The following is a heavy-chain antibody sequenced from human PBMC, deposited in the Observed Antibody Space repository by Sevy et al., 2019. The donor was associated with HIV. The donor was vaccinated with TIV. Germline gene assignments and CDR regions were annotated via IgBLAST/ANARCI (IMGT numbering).Heavy chain of an antibody. Sequence: GGSLRLSCAASGFTFSSYAMSWVRQAPGKGLEWVSAISGSGGSTYYADSVKGRFTISRDNSKNTLYLQMNSLSAEDTAVYYGAKPTLANPYDSSGYYYFDAFDIWGQGTMVTVSS. D-gene: IGHD3-22*01. CDR3: AKPTLANPYDSSGYYYFDAFDI. CDR1: GFTFSSYA. J-gene: IGHJ3*02. CDR2: ISGSGGST. V-gene: IGHV3-23*01.